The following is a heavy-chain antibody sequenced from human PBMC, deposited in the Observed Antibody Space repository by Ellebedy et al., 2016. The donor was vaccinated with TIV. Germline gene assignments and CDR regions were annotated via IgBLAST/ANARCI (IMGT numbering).Heavy chain of an antibody. Sequence: SETLSLXXTVSGGSISSYYWSWIRQPPGKGLEWIGYIYYSGSTNYNPSLKSRVTISVDTSKNQFSLKLSSVTAADTAVYYCARESLEVCSSTSCPPRYYYYYMDVWGKGTTVTVSS. CDR1: GGSISSYY. V-gene: IGHV4-59*13. CDR3: ARESLEVCSSTSCPPRYYYYYMDV. CDR2: IYYSGST. J-gene: IGHJ6*03. D-gene: IGHD2-2*01.